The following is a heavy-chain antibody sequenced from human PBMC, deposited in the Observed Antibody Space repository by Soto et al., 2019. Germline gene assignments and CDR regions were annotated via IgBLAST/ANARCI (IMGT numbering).Heavy chain of an antibody. D-gene: IGHD2-2*01. J-gene: IGHJ4*02. CDR2: INHSGST. Sequence: SETLSLTCAVYGGSFSGHYWTWIRQPPGKGLEWIGEINHSGSTNSNPSLKSRVTISVDTSKNQFSLKLTSVTAADTALYYCARGISLIVEVQRVAPDKYYRDSWGQGTLVTVSS. V-gene: IGHV4-34*01. CDR1: GGSFSGHY. CDR3: ARGISLIVEVQRVAPDKYYRDS.